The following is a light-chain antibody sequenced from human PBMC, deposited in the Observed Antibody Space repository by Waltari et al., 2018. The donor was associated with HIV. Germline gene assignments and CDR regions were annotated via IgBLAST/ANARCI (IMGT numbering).Light chain of an antibody. Sequence: DIQMTQSPSSVSASVGDRVTITSRARQDIRGLLGWYQQKPGRVPRLLIYTASNLQSGVPSRFSGNGSGTDFTLDISSLQPEDFATYYCQQAKSFPLTFGGGTRVELK. CDR2: TAS. CDR1: QDIRGL. CDR3: QQAKSFPLT. V-gene: IGKV1-12*01. J-gene: IGKJ4*01.